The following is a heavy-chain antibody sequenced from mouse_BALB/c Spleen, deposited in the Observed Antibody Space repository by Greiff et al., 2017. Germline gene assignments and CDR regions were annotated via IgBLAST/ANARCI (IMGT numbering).Heavy chain of an antibody. Sequence: EVQRVESGAELVKPGASVKLSCTASGFNIKDTYMHWVKQRPEQGLEWIGRIDPANGNTKYDPKFQGKATITADTSSNTAYLQLSSLTSEDTAVYYYARDGYRFAYWGQGTLVTVSA. CDR3: ARDGYRFAY. CDR1: GFNIKDTY. J-gene: IGHJ3*01. CDR2: IDPANGNT. D-gene: IGHD2-3*01. V-gene: IGHV14-3*02.